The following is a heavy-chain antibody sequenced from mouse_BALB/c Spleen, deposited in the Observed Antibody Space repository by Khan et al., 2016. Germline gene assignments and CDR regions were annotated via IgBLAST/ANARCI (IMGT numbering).Heavy chain of an antibody. D-gene: IGHD4-1*01. J-gene: IGHJ2*01. Sequence: EVQLQESGPGLVKPSQSLSLTCTVTGYSITSDYAWNWIRQFPGNKLEWMGYISYSGRTSYNSSLKSRISITRDTSKNQFFLQLNSVTTEDTATYYCARVGRRGGFDYWGQGTTLTVSS. CDR1: GYSITSDYA. CDR3: ARVGRRGGFDY. V-gene: IGHV3-2*02. CDR2: ISYSGRT.